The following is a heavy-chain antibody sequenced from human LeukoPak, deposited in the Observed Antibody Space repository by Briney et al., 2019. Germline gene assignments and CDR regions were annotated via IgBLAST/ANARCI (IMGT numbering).Heavy chain of an antibody. D-gene: IGHD5-12*01. V-gene: IGHV1-8*01. J-gene: IGHJ4*02. CDR2: MNPNSGNT. CDR3: ARSPKGELRDSGYDHGFDY. Sequence: ASVKVSCKASGYTFTSYDINWVRQATGQGLEWKGWMNPNSGNTGYAQKFQGRVTMTRNTSISTAYMELSSLRSEDTAVYYCARSPKGELRDSGYDHGFDYWGQGTLVTVSS. CDR1: GYTFTSYD.